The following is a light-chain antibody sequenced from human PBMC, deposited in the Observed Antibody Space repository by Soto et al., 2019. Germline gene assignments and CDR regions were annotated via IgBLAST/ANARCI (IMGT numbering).Light chain of an antibody. CDR1: QNIGSF. V-gene: IGKV1-8*01. CDR2: DAS. CDR3: QHYNTYSRT. Sequence: APRMTQSPSSLSASTGDRVAITCRASQNIGSFLAWYQQKPGKAPKLLIYDASTLQSGVPSRFGGSGSGTEFTLTISSLQPDDFATYYCQHYNTYSRTFGQGTKVDIK. J-gene: IGKJ1*01.